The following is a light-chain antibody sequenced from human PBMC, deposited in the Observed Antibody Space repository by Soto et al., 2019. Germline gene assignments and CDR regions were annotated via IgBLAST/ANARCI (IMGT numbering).Light chain of an antibody. Sequence: DIQMTHSPSTLSASVGDRVTITCRASQGISNWLAWYQQKPGKAPKLLIYKASSLESGVPSRFSGRGSGTEFTLTISSLQPDDFATYYCQQYNSYPYTFGQGTKLEIK. CDR1: QGISNW. CDR3: QQYNSYPYT. V-gene: IGKV1-5*03. CDR2: KAS. J-gene: IGKJ2*01.